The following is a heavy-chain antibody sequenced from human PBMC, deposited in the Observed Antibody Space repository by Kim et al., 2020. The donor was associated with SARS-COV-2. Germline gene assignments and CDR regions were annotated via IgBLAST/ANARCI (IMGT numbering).Heavy chain of an antibody. V-gene: IGHV3-74*01. CDR2: INSDGSST. CDR1: GFTFSSYW. J-gene: IGHJ4*02. D-gene: IGHD4-17*01. CDR3: ASERYYGDYEGR. Sequence: GGSLRLSCAASGFTFSSYWMYWVRQAPGKGLVWVSRINSDGSSTSYADSVKGRFTISRDNAKNTLYLQMNSLRAEDTAVYYCASERYYGDYEGRWGQGTLVTVSS.